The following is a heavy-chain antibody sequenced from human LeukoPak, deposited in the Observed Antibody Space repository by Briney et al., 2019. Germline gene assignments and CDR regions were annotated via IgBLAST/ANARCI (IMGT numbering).Heavy chain of an antibody. CDR1: GYTFTSYG. D-gene: IGHD3-3*01. V-gene: IGHV1-69*13. Sequence: ASVKVSCKASGYTFTSYGISWVRQAPGQGLEWMGGIIPIFGTANYAQKFQGRVTITADESTSTAYMELSSLRSEDTAVYYCARAGAIFGVVKHYYYYMDVWGKGTTVTVSS. J-gene: IGHJ6*03. CDR3: ARAGAIFGVVKHYYYYMDV. CDR2: IIPIFGTA.